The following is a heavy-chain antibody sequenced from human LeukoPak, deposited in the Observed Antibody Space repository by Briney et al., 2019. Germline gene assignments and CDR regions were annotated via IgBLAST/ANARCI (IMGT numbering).Heavy chain of an antibody. CDR3: ARGRSVYDDYGLFY. CDR2: IYTSGST. CDR1: GGSISSYY. D-gene: IGHD4-17*01. V-gene: IGHV4-4*07. Sequence: SETLSLTCTVSGGSISSYYWSWIRQPAGKGLEWIGRIYTSGSTNYNPSLKSRVTMSVDTSKNQFSLKLSSVTAADTAVYYCARGRSVYDDYGLFYWGQGTLVTVSS. J-gene: IGHJ4*02.